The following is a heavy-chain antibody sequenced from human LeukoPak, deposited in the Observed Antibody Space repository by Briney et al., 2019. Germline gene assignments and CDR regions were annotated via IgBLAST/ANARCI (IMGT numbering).Heavy chain of an antibody. D-gene: IGHD3-22*01. CDR1: GGSISRGDHY. Sequence: SQTLSLTCTVSGGSISRGDHYWSWIRQLPGKGLEWIGYISYGGSTFYNPSLKSRAAISVDTSKTQFSLKLTSVTAADTAVYYCARDVAGYYYGNFEYSGQGILVTVCS. CDR2: ISYGGST. CDR3: ARDVAGYYYGNFEY. J-gene: IGHJ4*02. V-gene: IGHV4-31*03.